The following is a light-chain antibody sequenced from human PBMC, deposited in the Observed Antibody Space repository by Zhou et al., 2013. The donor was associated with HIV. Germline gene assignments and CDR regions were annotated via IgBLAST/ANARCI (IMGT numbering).Light chain of an antibody. Sequence: DIQMTQSPSSLSASVGDRVTITCRASQGISNSLAWYQQKPGKVPELLIYGASTLHSGVPSRFSGSGSGTHFTLTISSLQPEDVATYYCQKYYSAPXTFGGGTKVEIK. J-gene: IGKJ4*01. CDR2: GAS. CDR1: QGISNS. V-gene: IGKV1-27*01. CDR3: QKYYSAPXT.